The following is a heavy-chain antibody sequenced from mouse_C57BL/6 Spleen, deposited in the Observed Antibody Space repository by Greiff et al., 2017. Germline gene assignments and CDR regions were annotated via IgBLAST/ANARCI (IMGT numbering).Heavy chain of an antibody. J-gene: IGHJ2*01. CDR2: ISGGGGNT. V-gene: IGHV5-9*01. CDR1: GFTFSSYT. Sequence: EVMLVESGGGLVKPGGSLKLSCAASGFTFSSYTMSWVRQTPEKRLEWVATISGGGGNTYYPDSVKGRFTISRDNAKNTLYLQMSSLRSEDTALYYCARHVAFDYWGQGTTLTVSS. CDR3: ARHVAFDY. D-gene: IGHD1-1*01.